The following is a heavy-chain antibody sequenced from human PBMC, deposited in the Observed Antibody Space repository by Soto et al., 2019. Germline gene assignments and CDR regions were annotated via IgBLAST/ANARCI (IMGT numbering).Heavy chain of an antibody. J-gene: IGHJ4*02. CDR3: ARGGVSYYDSSGYYPDFDY. CDR1: GGTFSSYA. CDR2: IIPIFGTA. D-gene: IGHD3-22*01. Sequence: GASVKVSCKASGGTFSSYAISWVRQAPGQGLEWMGGIIPIFGTANYAQKFQGRVTITADESTSTAYMELSSLRSEDTAVYYCARGGVSYYDSSGYYPDFDYWGQGTLVTVSS. V-gene: IGHV1-69*13.